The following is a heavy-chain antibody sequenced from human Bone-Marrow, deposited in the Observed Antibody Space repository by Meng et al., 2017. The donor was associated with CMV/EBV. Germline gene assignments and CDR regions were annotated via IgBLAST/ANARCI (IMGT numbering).Heavy chain of an antibody. D-gene: IGHD3-10*01. CDR2: ISSDDRTR. V-gene: IGHV3-48*04. Sequence: GESLKISCVGTGFNFGTYGLNWVRQAPGRGLEWISFISSDDRTRTYADSVRGRFTISRDDAKNSVSLQMRSLRVEDTAFYYCARDRGVVIPAAPYYFDYWGRGTLVTVSS. J-gene: IGHJ4*02. CDR3: ARDRGVVIPAAPYYFDY. CDR1: GFNFGTYG.